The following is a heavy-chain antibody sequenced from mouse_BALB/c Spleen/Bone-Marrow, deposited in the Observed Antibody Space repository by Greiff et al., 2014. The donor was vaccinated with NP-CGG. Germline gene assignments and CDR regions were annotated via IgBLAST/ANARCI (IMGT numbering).Heavy chain of an antibody. CDR2: IDPASGNT. CDR1: GFNIKDTY. Sequence: EVQLQQSGAELVKPGASVKLSRTASGFNIKDTYMHWVKQRPEQGLEWIGRIDPASGNTKYDPKFQGKATITADTSSNTAYLQLSSLTSEDTAVYYCANYYYGSSLFAYWGQGTLVTVSA. J-gene: IGHJ3*01. D-gene: IGHD1-1*01. V-gene: IGHV14-3*02. CDR3: ANYYYGSSLFAY.